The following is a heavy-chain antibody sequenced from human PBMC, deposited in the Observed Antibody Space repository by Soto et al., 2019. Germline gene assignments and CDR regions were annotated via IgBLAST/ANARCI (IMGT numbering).Heavy chain of an antibody. CDR1: GFTFSDYA. CDR3: TREGI. Sequence: EVQLVESGGGLAQPGGSLRLSCAASGFTFSDYAMNWVRQVPGKGLEWISQIASSGTPIYYADSVRGRFTISRDNAENSLYLQMNSLRDDDTAVYFCTREGIWGQGTLVTVSS. V-gene: IGHV3-48*02. CDR2: IASSGTPI. J-gene: IGHJ4*02.